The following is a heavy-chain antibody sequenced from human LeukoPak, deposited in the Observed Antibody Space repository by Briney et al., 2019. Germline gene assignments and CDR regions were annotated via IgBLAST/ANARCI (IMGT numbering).Heavy chain of an antibody. Sequence: SVKVSCKASGGTFSSYAISWVRQAPGQGLEWMGRIIPILGIANYAQKFQGRVTITADKSTSTAYMELSSPRSEDTAVYYCARDPSTEPYGSGSYTGAFDIWGQGTMVTVSS. CDR2: IIPILGIA. D-gene: IGHD3-10*01. CDR3: ARDPSTEPYGSGSYTGAFDI. J-gene: IGHJ3*02. V-gene: IGHV1-69*04. CDR1: GGTFSSYA.